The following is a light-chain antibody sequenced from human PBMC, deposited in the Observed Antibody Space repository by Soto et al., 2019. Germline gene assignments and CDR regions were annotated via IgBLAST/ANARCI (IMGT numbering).Light chain of an antibody. CDR1: SSDVGGYNY. Sequence: QSVLTXPPSASGSPGQSVTISCTGTSSDVGGYNYVSWYQQHPGKAPKLMIYEVNKRPSGVPDRFSGSKSGNTASLTVSGLQAEDEADYYCSSYAGSHNFEGVFGGGTQLTVL. CDR2: EVN. V-gene: IGLV2-8*01. CDR3: SSYAGSHNFEGV. J-gene: IGLJ2*01.